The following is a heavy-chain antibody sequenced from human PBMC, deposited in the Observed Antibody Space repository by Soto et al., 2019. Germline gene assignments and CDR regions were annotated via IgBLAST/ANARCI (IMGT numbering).Heavy chain of an antibody. D-gene: IGHD4-17*01. CDR1: GFTFSNFW. CDR3: ARGHYGDGLG. Sequence: EVQLVESGGGLVQPGGSLRLSCAASGFTFSNFWMTWVRQPPGKGLEWVANIRYDGSERYHVGSVKGRFTSSRDNAKNSLYLQMNSLRVEDTAMYYCARGHYGDGLGWGQGTLVTVSS. V-gene: IGHV3-7*04. J-gene: IGHJ4*02. CDR2: IRYDGSER.